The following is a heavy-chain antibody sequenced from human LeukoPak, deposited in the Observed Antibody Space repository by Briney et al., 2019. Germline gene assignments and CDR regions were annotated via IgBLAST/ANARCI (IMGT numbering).Heavy chain of an antibody. CDR3: ARGRGYSSLGTYYFDY. J-gene: IGHJ4*02. CDR1: GYTFTSYD. V-gene: IGHV1-8*01. D-gene: IGHD6-13*01. CDR2: MNPNSGST. Sequence: ASVKVSCKASGYTFTSYDINWVRQATGQGLEWMGWMNPNSGSTGYAQKFQGRVTMTRSTSISTAYMELSSLRSEDTAVYYCARGRGYSSLGTYYFDYWDQGTLVTVSS.